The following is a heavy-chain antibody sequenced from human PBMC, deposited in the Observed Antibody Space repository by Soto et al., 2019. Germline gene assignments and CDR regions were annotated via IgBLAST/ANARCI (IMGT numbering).Heavy chain of an antibody. CDR2: ISYDGTNK. Sequence: QVQLVESGGGVVQPGRSLRLSCAASGFTFSNSAMHWVRQAPGKGLEWLAVISYDGTNKNYADSVKDRFTISRDTSKNSLYLPMNSLRDEDTAGYYCARPRYVGSSYGPFDYWGQGALVTVSS. CDR3: ARPRYVGSSYGPFDY. D-gene: IGHD1-26*01. CDR1: GFTFSNSA. V-gene: IGHV3-30-3*01. J-gene: IGHJ4*02.